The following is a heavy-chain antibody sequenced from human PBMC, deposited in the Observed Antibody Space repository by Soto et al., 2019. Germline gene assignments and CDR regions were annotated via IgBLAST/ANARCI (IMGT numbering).Heavy chain of an antibody. CDR3: ARVSQEGGYFDY. V-gene: IGHV4-31*03. CDR1: GGSISSGGYY. J-gene: IGHJ4*02. CDR2: IYYSGST. Sequence: KTSETLSLTCTVSGGSISSGGYYWSWIRQHPGKGLEWIGYIYYSGSTYYNPSLKSRVTISVDTSKNQFSLKLSSVTAADMAVYYCARVSQEGGYFDYWGQGTLVTVSS.